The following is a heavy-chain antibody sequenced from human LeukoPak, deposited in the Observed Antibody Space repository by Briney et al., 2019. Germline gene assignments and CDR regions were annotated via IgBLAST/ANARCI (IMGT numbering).Heavy chain of an antibody. D-gene: IGHD1-26*01. Sequence: PGGSLRLSCAASGFAFSAYEMNWVRQAPGKGLEWVSYISKSDDIIYYADSVKGRFTISRDNAKNSLYLQMNSLRAEDTAVYYCARVEDVGYYYYMDVWGKGTTVTVSS. CDR1: GFAFSAYE. J-gene: IGHJ6*03. CDR3: ARVEDVGYYYYMDV. CDR2: ISKSDDII. V-gene: IGHV3-48*03.